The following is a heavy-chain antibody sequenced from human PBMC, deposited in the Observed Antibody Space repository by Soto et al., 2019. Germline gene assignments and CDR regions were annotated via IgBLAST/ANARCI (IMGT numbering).Heavy chain of an antibody. D-gene: IGHD2-21*02. J-gene: IGHJ4*02. CDR1: RYPFTDYF. CDR2: ISLYHHST. CDR3: ARELYSCGGDCPYYMDY. Sequence: ASVNVSCKTSRYPFTDYFIHWVRQAPGQGLEWMGIISLYHHSTSYAQKFQGRLTVTADTSTTTVYMDLSSLTSEDSAVYWCARELYSCGGDCPYYMDYWGQGTLVTVSS. V-gene: IGHV1-46*01.